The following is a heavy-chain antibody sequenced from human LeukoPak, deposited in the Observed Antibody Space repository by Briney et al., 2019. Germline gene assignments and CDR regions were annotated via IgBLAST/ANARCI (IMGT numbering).Heavy chain of an antibody. CDR3: ARRPYNYAPYCYYYMDV. CDR2: INHSGST. J-gene: IGHJ6*03. CDR1: GGSFSGYY. V-gene: IGHV4-34*01. D-gene: IGHD3-10*01. Sequence: SETLSLTCAVYGGSFSGYYWSWIRQPPGKGLEWIGEINHSGSTNYNPSLKSRVTISVDTSKNQFSLKLSSVTAADTAVYYCARRPYNYAPYCYYYMDVWGKGTTVTISS.